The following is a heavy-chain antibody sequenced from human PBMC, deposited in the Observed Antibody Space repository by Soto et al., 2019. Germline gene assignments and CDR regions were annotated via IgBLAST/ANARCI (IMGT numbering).Heavy chain of an antibody. J-gene: IGHJ5*02. Sequence: HPGGSLRLSCPASGFTFSDFAMNWIRQAPGRGLEWISYISTTGTTTYYANSVRGRFTISRDNAKNSLYLQMNSLRDEDTAVYYCGRDKTWNGVISGFWFDPWGQGALVTVSS. D-gene: IGHD2-8*01. CDR3: GRDKTWNGVISGFWFDP. CDR1: GFTFSDFA. CDR2: ISTTGTTT. V-gene: IGHV3-48*02.